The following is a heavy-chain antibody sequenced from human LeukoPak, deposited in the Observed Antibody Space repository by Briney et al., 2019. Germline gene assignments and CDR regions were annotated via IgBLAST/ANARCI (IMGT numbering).Heavy chain of an antibody. CDR3: AKDHRGYCSSTSCSSDY. J-gene: IGHJ4*02. D-gene: IGHD2-2*01. V-gene: IGHV3-30*02. Sequence: GGSLRLSCAASGFTFSSYGMHWVREAPGKGLEGGAFIRYGGSNKYYADSVKGRFTISRDNSKNTLYLQMNSLRAEDTAVYYCAKDHRGYCSSTSCSSDYWGQGTLVTVSS. CDR1: GFTFSSYG. CDR2: IRYGGSNK.